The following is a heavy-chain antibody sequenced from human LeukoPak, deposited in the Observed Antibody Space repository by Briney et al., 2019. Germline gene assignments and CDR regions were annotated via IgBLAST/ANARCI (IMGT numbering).Heavy chain of an antibody. CDR2: ISGSGGST. J-gene: IGHJ4*02. CDR3: AKDGGVVAAMYYFDY. V-gene: IGHV3-23*01. CDR1: GFTFSSYA. Sequence: GGSLRLSCAASGFTFSSYAMSWVRQAPGKGLEWVSAISGSGGSTYYADSVKGRFTISRDNSKNTLYLQMNSLRAEDTAVNYCAKDGGVVAAMYYFDYWGQGTLVTVSS. D-gene: IGHD2-15*01.